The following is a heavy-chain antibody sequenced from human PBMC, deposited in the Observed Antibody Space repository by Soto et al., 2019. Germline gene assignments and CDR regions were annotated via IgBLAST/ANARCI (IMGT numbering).Heavy chain of an antibody. CDR3: ARDPSWAFDI. Sequence: GGSLRLSCASSGFIFTSSSMNWVRQAPGKGLEWISYISPTGSTMYYADSVKGRFTISRDNAKNSLYLQMSSLRDEDTAVYYCARDPSWAFDIWGQGTMVTVSS. J-gene: IGHJ3*02. V-gene: IGHV3-48*02. CDR2: ISPTGSTM. CDR1: GFIFTSSS.